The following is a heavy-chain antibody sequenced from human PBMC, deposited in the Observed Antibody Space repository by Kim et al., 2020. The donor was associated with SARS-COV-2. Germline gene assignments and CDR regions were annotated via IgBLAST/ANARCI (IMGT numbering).Heavy chain of an antibody. CDR2: INHSGST. CDR1: GGSFSGYY. J-gene: IGHJ3*02. CDR3: ARGAYRCGVDCFDDAFDI. V-gene: IGHV4-34*01. Sequence: SETLSLTCAVYGGSFSGYYWSWIRQPPGKGLEWIGEINHSGSTNYNPSLKSRVTISVDTSKNQFSLKLSSVTAADTAVYYCARGAYRCGVDCFDDAFDIWGQGTMVTVSS. D-gene: IGHD2-21*01.